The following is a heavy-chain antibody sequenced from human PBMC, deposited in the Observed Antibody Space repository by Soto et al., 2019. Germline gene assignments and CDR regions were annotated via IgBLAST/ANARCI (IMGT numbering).Heavy chain of an antibody. CDR3: AKGLYYYESSAYMGY. D-gene: IGHD3-22*01. J-gene: IGHJ4*02. Sequence: EVQLLESGGGLVQPGGSLRLSCAASGFTFSSYAMSWVRQAPGKGLEWVSAISGSGGYTYYADSVKGRFTISRDNSKNTLYLQMNSRRAEDTAVYYCAKGLYYYESSAYMGYWGQGTRVTVSS. CDR1: GFTFSSYA. CDR2: ISGSGGYT. V-gene: IGHV3-23*01.